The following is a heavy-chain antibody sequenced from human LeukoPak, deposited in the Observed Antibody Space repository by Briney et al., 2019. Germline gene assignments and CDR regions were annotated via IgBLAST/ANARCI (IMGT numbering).Heavy chain of an antibody. Sequence: SETLSLTCAVYGGSFSGYYWSWIRQPPGKGLEWIGEINHSGSTNYNPSLKSRVTISVDTSKNQFSLKPSSVTAADTAVYYCARVGTKRTRLYYYYYYYMDVWGKGTTVTVSS. J-gene: IGHJ6*03. D-gene: IGHD1/OR15-1a*01. CDR2: INHSGST. V-gene: IGHV4-34*01. CDR1: GGSFSGYY. CDR3: ARVGTKRTRLYYYYYYYMDV.